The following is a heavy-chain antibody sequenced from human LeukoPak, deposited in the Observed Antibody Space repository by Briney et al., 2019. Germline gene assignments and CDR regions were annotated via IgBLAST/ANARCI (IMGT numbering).Heavy chain of an antibody. D-gene: IGHD6-13*01. V-gene: IGHV1-2*02. CDR3: ARPLYGDTWYPIFDS. CDR2: IYPNNGVT. Sequence: ASVKVSCKASGYSFNGYYIHWVRQAPGQGLEWMGCIYPNNGVTNFAQKFQGRVTLTRDTSISTAYMELSRLSSDDTAVYYCARPLYGDTWYPIFDSWGQGTLVTVSS. CDR1: GYSFNGYY. J-gene: IGHJ4*02.